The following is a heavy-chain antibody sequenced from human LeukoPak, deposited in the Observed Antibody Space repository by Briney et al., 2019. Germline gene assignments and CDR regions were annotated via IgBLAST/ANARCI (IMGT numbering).Heavy chain of an antibody. CDR1: GYTFPSYF. CDR3: ARTAARRFDY. Sequence: RASVTVSCKASGYTFPSYFMHWVRQAPGQGLEWMGIINPTGGSTTYAQKFQGRVTMTRDTSTSTVYMEPSSLRSDDTAVYYCARTAARRFDYWGQGTLVTVSS. D-gene: IGHD6-6*01. V-gene: IGHV1-46*01. CDR2: INPTGGST. J-gene: IGHJ4*02.